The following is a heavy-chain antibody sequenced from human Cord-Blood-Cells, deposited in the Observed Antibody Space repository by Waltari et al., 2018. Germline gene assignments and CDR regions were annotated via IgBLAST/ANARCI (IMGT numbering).Heavy chain of an antibody. CDR2: IYTSGST. CDR3: ARDGVHASTWIQLWYNWFDP. Sequence: QVQLQESGPGLVKPSETLSLTCTVSGGSISSYYWSWIRQPAGKGLEWIGRIYTSGSTNYHPSLKGRVTMSVDTSKNQFSLKLSSVTAADTAVYYCARDGVHASTWIQLWYNWFDPWGQGTLVTVSS. V-gene: IGHV4-4*07. CDR1: GGSISSYY. J-gene: IGHJ5*02. D-gene: IGHD5-18*01.